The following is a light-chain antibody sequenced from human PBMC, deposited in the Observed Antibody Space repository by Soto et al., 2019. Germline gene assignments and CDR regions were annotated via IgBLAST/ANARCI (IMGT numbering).Light chain of an antibody. CDR1: QSVPRSY. CDR3: QQYNNWPPWT. J-gene: IGKJ1*01. Sequence: EIVLTQSPGTLSLSPLERAALXLMASQSVPRSYLAWYQQKPGQAPRLLIYGTSSRATGIPDRFSGSGSGTEFTLTISSLQSEDFAVYYCQQYNNWPPWTFGQGTKVDIK. CDR2: GTS. V-gene: IGKV3-20*01.